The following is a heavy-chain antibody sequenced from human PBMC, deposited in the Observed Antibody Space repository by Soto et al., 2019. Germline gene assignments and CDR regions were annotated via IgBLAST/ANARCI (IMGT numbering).Heavy chain of an antibody. V-gene: IGHV4-31*03. CDR1: GGSINSGGYY. CDR2: IYYSGST. CDR3: AREGCT. J-gene: IGHJ4*02. Sequence: QVQLQESGPGLVKPSQTLSLTCTVSGGSINSGGYYWSWIRQHPGKGLEWSGYIYYSGSTYYNPSLTSRVTISVDTSKNHYSLKMSSVTAAVTAVEYCAREGCTWGEGTLVTVSS. D-gene: IGHD2-15*01.